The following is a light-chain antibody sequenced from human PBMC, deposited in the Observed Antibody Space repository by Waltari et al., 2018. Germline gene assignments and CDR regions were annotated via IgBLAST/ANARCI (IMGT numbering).Light chain of an antibody. CDR3: QQHGTLPAT. J-gene: IGKJ1*01. CDR1: QSVGSSS. CDR2: RAS. V-gene: IGKV3-20*01. Sequence: EIVLTQSPGTASLSPGERVTLSCRASQSVGSSSLAWYQQKPGQALRLVIYRASRRATGIPDRFSGSGSVTDFSLTISRLEPEDFAVYYCQQHGTLPATFGQGTKVEIK.